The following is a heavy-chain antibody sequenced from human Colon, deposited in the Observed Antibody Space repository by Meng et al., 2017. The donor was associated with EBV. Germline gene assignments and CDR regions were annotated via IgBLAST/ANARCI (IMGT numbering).Heavy chain of an antibody. Sequence: QVALSEAGPGVVKPSGTLSRTCAVPGGYLSSRNVWSWVRQPPGKGLDWIGEIYHSGSTNYNPSLKSRVTISVDESKNQFSLRLSSVTAADTAVYYCARVGAYCGGDCYHPRWGQGTLVTVSS. CDR3: ARVGAYCGGDCYHPR. CDR2: IYHSGST. V-gene: IGHV4-4*02. CDR1: GGYLSSRNV. J-gene: IGHJ4*02. D-gene: IGHD2-21*02.